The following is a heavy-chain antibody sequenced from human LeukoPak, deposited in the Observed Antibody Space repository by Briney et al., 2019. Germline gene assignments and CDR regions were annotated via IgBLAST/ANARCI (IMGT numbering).Heavy chain of an antibody. J-gene: IGHJ4*02. Sequence: PGRSLRLSCAASGFTFSSYGMHWVRQAPGKGLEWVAVIWYDGSNKYYADSVKGRFTISRDNSKNTLYLQMNSLRAEDTAVYYCARDGGYYDSSGFDYWGQGTLVTVSS. D-gene: IGHD3-22*01. V-gene: IGHV3-33*01. CDR1: GFTFSSYG. CDR3: ARDGGYYDSSGFDY. CDR2: IWYDGSNK.